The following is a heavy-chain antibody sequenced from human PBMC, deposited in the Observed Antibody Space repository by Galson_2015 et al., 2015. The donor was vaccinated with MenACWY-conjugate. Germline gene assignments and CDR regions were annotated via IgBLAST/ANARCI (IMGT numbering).Heavy chain of an antibody. J-gene: IGHJ6*03. CDR2: IGTLGDP. CDR1: GFTFNNYD. D-gene: IGHD2-15*01. V-gene: IGHV3-13*05. CDR3: ARALGGYCRRKPCPGNYMDV. Sequence: SLRLSCAASGFTFNNYDMHWVRQVTGKGLEWVSAIGTLGDPYYQDSVKGRFTISRENGKNSLYLQMNNLRAGDTAVYYCARALGGYCRRKPCPGNYMDVWGKGTTVTVFS.